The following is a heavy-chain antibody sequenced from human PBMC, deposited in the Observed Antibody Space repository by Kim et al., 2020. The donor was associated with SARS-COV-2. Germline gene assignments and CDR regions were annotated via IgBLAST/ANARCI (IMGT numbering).Heavy chain of an antibody. J-gene: IGHJ3*02. CDR2: IHNTGSA. Sequence: SETLSLTCTVSGGSVSTYYWSWIRQPPGKGLEWMGYIHNTGSAKYNPSHKSRLSMSVDSSKSQFSLKLSSVTAADTAVYYCARIGYAIFGLVIYDAFDIWGPGTMVTVSS. D-gene: IGHD3-3*01. V-gene: IGHV4-59*02. CDR3: ARIGYAIFGLVIYDAFDI. CDR1: GGSVSTYY.